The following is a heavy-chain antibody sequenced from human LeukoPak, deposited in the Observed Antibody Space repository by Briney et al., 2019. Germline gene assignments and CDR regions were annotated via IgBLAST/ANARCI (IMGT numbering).Heavy chain of an antibody. V-gene: IGHV3-23*01. D-gene: IGHD3-10*01. J-gene: IGHJ5*02. CDR3: ARYGSGSSVNWFDP. CDR1: GFTFSSYA. CDR2: ISGSGGST. Sequence: GGSLRLFCAASGFTFSSYAMSWVRQAPGKGLEWVSAISGSGGSTYYADSVKGRFTISRDNSKNTLYLQMNSLRAEDTAVYYCARYGSGSSVNWFDPWGQGTLVTVSS.